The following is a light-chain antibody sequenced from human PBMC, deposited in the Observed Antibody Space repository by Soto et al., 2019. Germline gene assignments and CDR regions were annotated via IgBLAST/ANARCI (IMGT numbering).Light chain of an antibody. Sequence: SYELTQPLSVSVALGQTARMTCGGNNIGGKNVHWYQQKPGQAPVLVIYRDSNRPSGLPERFSGSNSGNTATLTISRAQGGDEADYYCQVWDSHNVVFGGGTKVTVL. J-gene: IGLJ3*02. CDR1: NIGGKN. CDR2: RDS. CDR3: QVWDSHNVV. V-gene: IGLV3-9*01.